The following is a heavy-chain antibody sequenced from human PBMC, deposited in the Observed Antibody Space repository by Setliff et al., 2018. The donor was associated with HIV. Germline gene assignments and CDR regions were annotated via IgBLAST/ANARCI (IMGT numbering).Heavy chain of an antibody. J-gene: IGHJ6*03. V-gene: IGHV3-48*04. Sequence: PGGSLRLSCAASGFTFSSYAMSWVRQAPGKGLEWVSAISDSGSTIYYADSVKGRFTISRDNAKNSLYLQMNSLRAEDTAVYYCARPLTGYSITHYYNMDVWGKGTTVTVSS. CDR1: GFTFSSYA. CDR2: ISDSGSTI. D-gene: IGHD3-9*01. CDR3: ARPLTGYSITHYYNMDV.